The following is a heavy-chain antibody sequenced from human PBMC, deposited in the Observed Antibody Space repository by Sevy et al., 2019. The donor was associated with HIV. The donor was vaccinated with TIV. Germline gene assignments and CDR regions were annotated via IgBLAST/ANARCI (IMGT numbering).Heavy chain of an antibody. CDR1: GGTFSNYA. Sequence: ASVKVSCKASGGTFSNYAISWVRQAPGQGLEWMGGFIPMFDTANSAQKFQGRVTLTADGSTSTAYMELSSLRSEDTAVYYCASSYYESSGYSPLYYYGMDVWGQGTTLTVSS. CDR3: ASSYYESSGYSPLYYYGMDV. J-gene: IGHJ6*02. CDR2: FIPMFDTA. D-gene: IGHD3-22*01. V-gene: IGHV1-69*13.